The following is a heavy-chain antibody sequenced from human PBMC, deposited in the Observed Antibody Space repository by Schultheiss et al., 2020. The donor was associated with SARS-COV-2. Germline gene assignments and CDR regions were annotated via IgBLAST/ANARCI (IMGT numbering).Heavy chain of an antibody. D-gene: IGHD6-13*01. CDR1: GYSISSGYY. J-gene: IGHJ5*02. CDR3: ARKMHHIAAAGPNWFDP. CDR2: IYHSGST. V-gene: IGHV4-38-2*01. Sequence: SETLSLTCAVSGYSISSGYYWGWIRQPPGKGLEWIGSIYHSGSTYYNPSLKIRVTISVDTSKNQFSLKLSSVTAADTAVYYCARKMHHIAAAGPNWFDPWGQGTLVTVSS.